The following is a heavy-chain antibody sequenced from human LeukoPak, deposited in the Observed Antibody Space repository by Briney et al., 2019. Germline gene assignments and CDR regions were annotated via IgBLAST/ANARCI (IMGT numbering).Heavy chain of an antibody. V-gene: IGHV1-18*01. CDR1: GGTFSSYG. CDR2: ISAYNGNT. Sequence: GASVKVSCKASGGTFSSYGISWVRQAPGQGLEWMGWISAYNGNTNYAQKLQGRVTMTTDTSTSTAYMELRSLRSDDTAVYYCARATYYYYYMDVWGKGTTVTVSS. CDR3: ARATYYYYYMDV. J-gene: IGHJ6*03.